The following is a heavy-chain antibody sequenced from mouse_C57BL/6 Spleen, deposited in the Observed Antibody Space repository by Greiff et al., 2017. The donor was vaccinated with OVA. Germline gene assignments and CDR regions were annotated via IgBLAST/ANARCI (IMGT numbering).Heavy chain of an antibody. CDR3: ARDGSSWSY. Sequence: EVKLVESGGGLVKPGGSLKPSCAASGFTFSSYAMSWVRQTPEKRLEWVATISDGGSYTYYPDNVQGRFTISRDNAKNNLYLQMSELKSEDTALCCCARDGSSWSYWGQGTTLTVSS. J-gene: IGHJ2*01. CDR1: GFTFSSYA. V-gene: IGHV5-4*01. CDR2: ISDGGSYT. D-gene: IGHD1-1*01.